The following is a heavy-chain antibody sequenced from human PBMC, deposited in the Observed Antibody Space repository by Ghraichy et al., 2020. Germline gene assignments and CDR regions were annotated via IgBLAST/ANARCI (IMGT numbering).Heavy chain of an antibody. V-gene: IGHV3-23*01. CDR2: ISGSGDTT. CDR1: GFTFSSYA. D-gene: IGHD3-10*01. CDR3: AKQSTMVEGRFGP. Sequence: LTCAASGFTFSSYAMSWVRQAPGKGLEWVSTISGSGDTTYYADSVKGRFTISRDNSKNTLYLQMNSLRAEDTAVFYCAKQSTMVEGRFGPWGQGTRVTVSS. J-gene: IGHJ5*02.